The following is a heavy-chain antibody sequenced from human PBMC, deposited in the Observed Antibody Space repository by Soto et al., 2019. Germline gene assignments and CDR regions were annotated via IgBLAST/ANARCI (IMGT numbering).Heavy chain of an antibody. CDR3: AREGGYSGYDHNWFDP. CDR1: GGSISSGGYY. J-gene: IGHJ5*02. CDR2: IYYSGST. Sequence: SETLSLTCTVSGGSISSGGYYWSWIRQHPGKGLEWIGYIYYSGSTYYNPSLKSRVTISVDTSKNQFSLKLSSVTAADTAVYYCAREGGYSGYDHNWFDPWGQGTLVTVSS. V-gene: IGHV4-31*03. D-gene: IGHD5-12*01.